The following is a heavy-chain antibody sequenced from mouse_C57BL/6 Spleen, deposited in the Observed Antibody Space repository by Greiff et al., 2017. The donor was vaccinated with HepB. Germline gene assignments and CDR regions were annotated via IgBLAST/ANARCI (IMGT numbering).Heavy chain of an antibody. V-gene: IGHV1-39*01. J-gene: IGHJ4*01. CDR1: GYSFTDYN. CDR3: ASSTMITTWVYYAMDY. D-gene: IGHD2-4*01. Sequence: VQLKQPGPELVKPGASVKISCKASGYSFTDYNMNWVKQSNGKSLEWIGVINPNYGTTSYNQKFKGKATLTVDQSSSTAYMQLNSLTSEDSAVYYCASSTMITTWVYYAMDYWGQGTSVTVSS. CDR2: INPNYGTT.